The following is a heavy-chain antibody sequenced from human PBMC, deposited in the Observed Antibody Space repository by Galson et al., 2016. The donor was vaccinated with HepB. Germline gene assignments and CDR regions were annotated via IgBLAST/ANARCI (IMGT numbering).Heavy chain of an antibody. CDR3: AHYRSGWFSPGPDAFDT. D-gene: IGHD6-19*01. CDR1: GFSLSTSGMA. CDR2: IYWDDDK. Sequence: PALVKPTQTLTLTCDVSGFSLSTSGMAVAWIRQPPGKALEWFARIYWDDDKRYRPSLKSRITLTRDTDKNQVVLNMTNMDPADTATYYCAHYRSGWFSPGPDAFDTWGQGTMVTVSS. V-gene: IGHV2-5*02. J-gene: IGHJ3*02.